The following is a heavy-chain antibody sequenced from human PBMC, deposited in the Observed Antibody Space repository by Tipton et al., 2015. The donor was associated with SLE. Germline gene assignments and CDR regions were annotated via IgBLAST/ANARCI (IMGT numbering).Heavy chain of an antibody. D-gene: IGHD3-16*01. V-gene: IGHV4-59*01. CDR1: GGSISSYY. CDR2: IYYSGST. J-gene: IGHJ2*01. CDR3: ARDREFNWAGGWYFDL. Sequence: TLSLTCTVSGGSISSYYWSWIRQPPGKGLEWIGYIYYSGSTNYNPSLKSRVTISVDTSKHQFSLKLSSVTAADTAVYYCARDREFNWAGGWYFDLWGRGTLVTVSS.